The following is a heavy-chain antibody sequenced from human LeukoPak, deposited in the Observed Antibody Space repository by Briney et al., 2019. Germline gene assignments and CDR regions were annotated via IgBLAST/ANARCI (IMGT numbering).Heavy chain of an antibody. J-gene: IGHJ6*03. Sequence: VGSLRLSCVASGFTVRRNVMSWVRQAPGKGLEWVSLIYSDDRAFYADSVKGRFTISRNNSKNTLFLQMSSLKPEDTAIYYCARDLAGFQEPRYYYYMDVWGKGTTVTVYS. CDR3: ARDLAGFQEPRYYYYMDV. V-gene: IGHV3-66*02. D-gene: IGHD1-14*01. CDR2: IYSDDRA. CDR1: GFTVRRNV.